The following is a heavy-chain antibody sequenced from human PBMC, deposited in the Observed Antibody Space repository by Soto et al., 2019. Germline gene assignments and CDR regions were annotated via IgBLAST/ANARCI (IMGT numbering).Heavy chain of an antibody. CDR1: GYSFTSYA. J-gene: IGHJ4*01. V-gene: IGHV1-3*04. D-gene: IGHD1-26*01. CDR3: ARVDGTY. Sequence: GASVKVSCKASGYSFTSYAIHWVRQAPGQGLEWMGWINTDNGKTKYSQKFQGRVIITRDTSASAAYMQLSSLRSEDTSVYYCARVDGTYWG. CDR2: INTDNGKT.